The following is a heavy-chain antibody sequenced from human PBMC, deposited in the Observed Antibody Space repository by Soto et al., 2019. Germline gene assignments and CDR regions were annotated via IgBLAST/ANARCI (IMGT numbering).Heavy chain of an antibody. CDR2: IYYSGTT. CDR1: GGSISGYY. Sequence: SETLSLTCTVSGGSISGYYWSWIRQPPGKGLEWVGYIYYSGTTNYNPSLKSRVTISVDTSKNQFSLKLRSVTAADTAVYYCGRLRGADYGGIFAPGGKEILVTVSS. D-gene: IGHD4-17*01. J-gene: IGHJ5*02. V-gene: IGHV4-59*01. CDR3: GRLRGADYGGIFAP.